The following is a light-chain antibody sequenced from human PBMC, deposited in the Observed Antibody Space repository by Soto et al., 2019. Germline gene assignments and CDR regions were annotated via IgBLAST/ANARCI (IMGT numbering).Light chain of an antibody. J-gene: IGKJ2*01. CDR2: GAS. V-gene: IGKV3-15*01. CDR1: QTVNFN. CDR3: QQYNNWPHT. Sequence: EIVMTHSPATLSVSPGGRSTLSCRASQTVNFNLAWYQQKPGQSPRLLVYGASTRATGLPARFSGRGSGTEFILTISGLQFEDFAIYYCQQYNNWPHTFGQGTKWIS.